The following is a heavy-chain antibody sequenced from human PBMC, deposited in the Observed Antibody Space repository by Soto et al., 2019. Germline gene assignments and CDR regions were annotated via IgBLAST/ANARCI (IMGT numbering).Heavy chain of an antibody. D-gene: IGHD6-19*01. CDR3: ARDGQSLAPYALDV. CDR1: GFTFSSHA. CDR2: IWYDGSNK. Sequence: QVQVVESGGGVVQPGRSLRLSCTVSGFTFSSHAMHWVRQAPGKGLEWVAQIWYDGSNKYYADSVKGRFTISRDNSKNTLDVEKDSLRVEDTAVYYCARDGQSLAPYALDVWGQGTSVTVSS. V-gene: IGHV3-33*01. J-gene: IGHJ6*02.